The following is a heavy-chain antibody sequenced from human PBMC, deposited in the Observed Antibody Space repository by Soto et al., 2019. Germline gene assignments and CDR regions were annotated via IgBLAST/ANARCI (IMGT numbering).Heavy chain of an antibody. D-gene: IGHD6-13*01. V-gene: IGHV4-34*01. J-gene: IGHJ4*02. CDR3: ARIAAAGTNFDY. CDR1: GGSFSGYY. Sequence: SETLSLTCAVHGGSFSGYYWDWIRQPPGKGLEWIGEVNHGGTSNYNPSLKSRAIISVDTSKHQFSLKLTSVTTEDTAVYYCARIAAAGTNFDYWGQGTLVTVS. CDR2: VNHGGTS.